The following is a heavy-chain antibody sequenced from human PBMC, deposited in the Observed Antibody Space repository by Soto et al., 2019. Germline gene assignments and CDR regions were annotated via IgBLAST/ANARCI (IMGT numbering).Heavy chain of an antibody. CDR1: GFTFSSYG. CDR3: AWYDFWSGYYPLYYYGMDV. Sequence: PGGSLRLSCAASGFTFSSYGMHWVRQAPGKGLEWVAVIWYDGSNKYYSDSVKGRFTISRDNSKNTLYLQMNSLRAEDTAVYYCAWYDFWSGYYPLYYYGMDVWGQGTTVTVS. D-gene: IGHD3-3*01. V-gene: IGHV3-33*01. J-gene: IGHJ6*02. CDR2: IWYDGSNK.